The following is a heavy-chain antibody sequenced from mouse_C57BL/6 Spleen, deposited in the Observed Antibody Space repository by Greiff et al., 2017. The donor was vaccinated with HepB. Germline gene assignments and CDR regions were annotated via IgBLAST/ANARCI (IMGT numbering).Heavy chain of an antibody. V-gene: IGHV1-4*01. CDR1: GYTFTSYT. Sequence: VQLQQSGAELARPGASVKMSCKASGYTFTSYTMHWVKQRPGQGLEWIGYINPSSGYTKYNQKFKDKATLTADKSSSTAYMQLSSLTSEDSAVYYCARGGLRWYFDVWGTGTTVNVAS. CDR3: ARGGLRWYFDV. CDR2: INPSSGYT. J-gene: IGHJ1*03. D-gene: IGHD2-4*01.